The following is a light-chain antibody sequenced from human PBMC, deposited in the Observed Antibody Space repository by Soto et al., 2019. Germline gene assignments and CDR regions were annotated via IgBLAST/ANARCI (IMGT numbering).Light chain of an antibody. Sequence: DIQMTQSPSSLSASVGDRVTITCRASQSISSYLNWYQKKPGKAPKLLIYAASSLQSGVPSRFSGSGSDTDFTRTISSLQPEDFATYYCQQSYSTSPTFGQGTKEEIK. CDR3: QQSYSTSPT. CDR1: QSISSY. J-gene: IGKJ1*01. CDR2: AAS. V-gene: IGKV1-39*01.